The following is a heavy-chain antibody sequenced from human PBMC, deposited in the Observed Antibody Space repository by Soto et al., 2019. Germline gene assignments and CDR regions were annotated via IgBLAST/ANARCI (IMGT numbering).Heavy chain of an antibody. Sequence: ASVKVSCKAFGYTFTNYGITWVRQAPGQGLEWMGWISYNGNTNYAQKYQGRVTMTTDTSTSTAYMELRSLTSDDTAVYYCARVEDCFDSSGYAHWGLGTLVTVSS. CDR3: ARVEDCFDSSGYAH. CDR2: ISYNGNT. J-gene: IGHJ4*02. D-gene: IGHD3-22*01. CDR1: GYTFTNYG. V-gene: IGHV1-18*04.